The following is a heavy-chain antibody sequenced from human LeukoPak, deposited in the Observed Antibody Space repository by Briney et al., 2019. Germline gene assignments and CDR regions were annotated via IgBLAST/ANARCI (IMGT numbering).Heavy chain of an antibody. CDR3: ARRISDSFAY. D-gene: IGHD3-22*01. J-gene: IGHJ4*02. Sequence: ASVKVSCKASGYTFTGYYMYWVRQAPGQGLEWMGWINPNSGGTNYAQKFQGRVTMTRDTSISTAYMELSRLRSDDTAVYYCARRISDSFAYWGQGTLVTVSS. CDR2: INPNSGGT. V-gene: IGHV1-2*02. CDR1: GYTFTGYY.